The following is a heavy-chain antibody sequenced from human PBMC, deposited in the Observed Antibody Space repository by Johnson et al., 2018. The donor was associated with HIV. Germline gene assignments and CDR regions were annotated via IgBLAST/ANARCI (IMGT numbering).Heavy chain of an antibody. V-gene: IGHV3-30*18. J-gene: IGHJ3*02. D-gene: IGHD4-23*01. CDR1: GFSFSNYW. Sequence: QVQLVESGGGLVQPGGSLRLSCAASGFSFSNYWMTWVRQAPGKGLEWVAVISYDGSNKYYADSVKGRFTISRDNSKNTLYLQMNSLRAEDTAVYYCAKDDTVAFFIGAFDIWGQGTMVTVSS. CDR3: AKDDTVAFFIGAFDI. CDR2: ISYDGSNK.